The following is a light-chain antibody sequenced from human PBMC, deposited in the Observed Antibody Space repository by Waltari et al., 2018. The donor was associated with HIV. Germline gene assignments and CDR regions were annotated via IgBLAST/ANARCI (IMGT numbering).Light chain of an antibody. CDR2: KAS. J-gene: IGKJ2*02. CDR1: QTVDRW. Sequence: DIQMTQIPSFLSPSVGASVTITCRGSQTVDRWLAWYQQKPVHAPKLLIYKASSLESGGPSRFSGSGSGTEFTLTISSLQPDDFATYYCQQYSTYSCTFGQGTKLDIK. V-gene: IGKV1-5*03. CDR3: QQYSTYSCT.